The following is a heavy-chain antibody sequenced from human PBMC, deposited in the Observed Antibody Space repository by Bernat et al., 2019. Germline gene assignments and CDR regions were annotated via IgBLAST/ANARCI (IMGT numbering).Heavy chain of an antibody. CDR1: GGSISSSSYY. J-gene: IGHJ4*02. Sequence: QLQLQESGPGLVKPSETLSLTCTVSGGSISSSSYYWGWIRQPPGKGLEWIGSIYYSGSTYYNPSLKSRVTISVDTSKNRFSLKLSSVTAADTAVYYCARHPGRPSSVDYWGQGTLVTVSS. CDR3: ARHPGRPSSVDY. V-gene: IGHV4-39*01. CDR2: IYYSGST.